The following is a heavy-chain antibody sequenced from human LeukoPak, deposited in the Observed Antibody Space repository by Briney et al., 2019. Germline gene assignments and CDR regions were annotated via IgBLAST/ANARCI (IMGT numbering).Heavy chain of an antibody. CDR3: ARPLGVIADYYYAMDV. D-gene: IGHD2/OR15-2a*01. CDR1: GYTFTDYY. CDR2: INPNSGGT. V-gene: IGHV1-2*02. Sequence: ASVKVSCKASGYTFTDYYMHWVRQAPGQGLEWMGWINPNSGGTNYAQKSQGRVTMTRDTSINTAYMELSRLRSDDTAVYYCARPLGVIADYYYAMDVWGQGTTVTVSS. J-gene: IGHJ6*02.